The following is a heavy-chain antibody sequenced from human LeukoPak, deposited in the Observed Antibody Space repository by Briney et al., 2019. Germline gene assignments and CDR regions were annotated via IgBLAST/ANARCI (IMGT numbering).Heavy chain of an antibody. V-gene: IGHV3-30*18. CDR3: AKSSSSSHWDWFDS. J-gene: IGHJ5*01. D-gene: IGHD6-6*01. Sequence: GRSLRLSCAASGFTFNSYGMNWVRQAPGKGLEWVAVISYDGSNKYYADSVKGRFTISRDNSKNTLYLQMNSLRAEDTAVYYCAKSSSSSHWDWFDSWGQGTLVTVSS. CDR1: GFTFNSYG. CDR2: ISYDGSNK.